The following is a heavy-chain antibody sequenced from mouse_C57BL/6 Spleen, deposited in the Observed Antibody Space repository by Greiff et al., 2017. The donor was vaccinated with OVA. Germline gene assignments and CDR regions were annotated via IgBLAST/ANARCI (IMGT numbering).Heavy chain of an antibody. Sequence: QVQLQQSGAELVRPGASVTLSCTASGYTFTDYEMHWVKQTPVHGLEWIGAIDPETGGTAYNQTFKGKAILTADKSSSTAYMELRSLTSEDSAVYYCTRDGTTVVEGYAMDYWGQGTSVTVSS. CDR2: IDPETGGT. J-gene: IGHJ4*01. D-gene: IGHD1-1*01. V-gene: IGHV1-15*01. CDR1: GYTFTDYE. CDR3: TRDGTTVVEGYAMDY.